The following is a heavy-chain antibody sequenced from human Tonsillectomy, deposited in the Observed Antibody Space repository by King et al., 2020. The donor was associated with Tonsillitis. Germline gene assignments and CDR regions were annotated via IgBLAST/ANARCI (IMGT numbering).Heavy chain of an antibody. CDR2: ISYDGSNK. D-gene: IGHD2-15*01. Sequence: VQLVESGGGVVQPGRSLRLSCAASGFTFSSYDMHWVRQAPGKGLEWVAVISYDGSNKYYADSVKGRFTISRDNSKNTLYLQMNSPRAEDTAVYYCAKDGRALGYCSGGSCYSNWYFDLWGRGTLVTVSS. V-gene: IGHV3-30*18. CDR3: AKDGRALGYCSGGSCYSNWYFDL. J-gene: IGHJ2*01. CDR1: GFTFSSYD.